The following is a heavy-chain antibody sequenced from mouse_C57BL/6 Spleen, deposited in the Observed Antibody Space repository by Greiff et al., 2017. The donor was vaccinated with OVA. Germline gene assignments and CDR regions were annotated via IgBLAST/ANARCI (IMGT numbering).Heavy chain of an antibody. CDR2: IDPSDSYT. D-gene: IGHD1-1*01. Sequence: VQLQQPGAELVKPGASVKLSCKASGYTFTSYWMQWVKQRPGQGLEWIGEIDPSDSYTNYNQKFKGKATLTVDTSSSTAYMQLSSLTSEDSAVYYCARSPYYGSTYFDYWGQGTTLTVSS. V-gene: IGHV1-50*01. J-gene: IGHJ2*01. CDR3: ARSPYYGSTYFDY. CDR1: GYTFTSYW.